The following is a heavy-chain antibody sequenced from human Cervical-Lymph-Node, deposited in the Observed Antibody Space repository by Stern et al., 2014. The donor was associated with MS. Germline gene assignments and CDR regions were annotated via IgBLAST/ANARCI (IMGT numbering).Heavy chain of an antibody. CDR2: INPKSGAT. CDR1: GYTFTAYT. J-gene: IGHJ4*02. V-gene: IGHV1-2*06. D-gene: IGHD2-15*01. Sequence: VQLVESGADVKKPGASVKVSCKASGYTFTAYTMHWLRQAPGQALEWMGRINPKSGATNYAQKFQDRVTMTRDTSISTVYMELSRLRSNDTAMYYCATRRGCSGGSCSSRSLDYWGQGTLVTVSS. CDR3: ATRRGCSGGSCSSRSLDY.